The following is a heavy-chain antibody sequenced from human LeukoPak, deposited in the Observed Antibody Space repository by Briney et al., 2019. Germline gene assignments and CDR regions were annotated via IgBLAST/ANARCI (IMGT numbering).Heavy chain of an antibody. CDR2: ISSSSSYI. CDR3: ARDLHTLFGEFPGDDY. J-gene: IGHJ4*02. CDR1: GFTFSSYS. D-gene: IGHD3-10*02. V-gene: IGHV3-21*01. Sequence: GGALRLSCAASGFTFSSYSMNWVRQAPGKGLEWVSSISSSSSYIYYADSVKGRFTISRDNAKNSLYLQMNSLRAEDTAVYYCARDLHTLFGEFPGDDYWGQGTLVTVSS.